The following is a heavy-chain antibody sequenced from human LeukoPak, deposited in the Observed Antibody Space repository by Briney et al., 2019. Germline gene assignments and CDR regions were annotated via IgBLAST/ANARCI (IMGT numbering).Heavy chain of an antibody. Sequence: GGSLRLSCAASGFTFSSYSMNWVRQAPGKGLEWVSSISSSSSYIYYADSVKGRFTISRDNAKNSLYLQMNSLRAEGTAVYYCARVCSGGSCYSALDYWGQGTLVTVSS. CDR1: GFTFSSYS. CDR3: ARVCSGGSCYSALDY. V-gene: IGHV3-21*01. CDR2: ISSSSSYI. D-gene: IGHD2-15*01. J-gene: IGHJ4*02.